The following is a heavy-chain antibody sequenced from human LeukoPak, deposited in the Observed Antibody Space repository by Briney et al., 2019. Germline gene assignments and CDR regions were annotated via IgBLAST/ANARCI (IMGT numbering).Heavy chain of an antibody. V-gene: IGHV1-18*01. J-gene: IGHJ6*02. CDR2: ISAYNGNT. Sequence: RASVKVSCRASGYTFTSYGISWVRQAPGQGLEWMGWISAYNGNTNYAQKLQGRVTMTTDTSTSTAYMELRSLRSDDTAVYYCARYGDYGSDYYYYGMDVWGQGTTVTVSS. CDR1: GYTFTSYG. CDR3: ARYGDYGSDYYYYGMDV. D-gene: IGHD4-17*01.